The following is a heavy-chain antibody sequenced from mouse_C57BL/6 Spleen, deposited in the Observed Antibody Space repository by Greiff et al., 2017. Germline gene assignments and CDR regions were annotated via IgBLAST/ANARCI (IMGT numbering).Heavy chain of an antibody. Sequence: EVQGVESGGGLVKPGGSLKLSCAASGFTFSSYAMSWVRQTPEKRLEWVATISDGGSYTYYPDNVKGRFTISRDNAKNNRYLQMSQLKSEDTAMYYCARVGSSPGYFEVWGTGTTVTVSS. CDR1: GFTFSSYA. CDR3: ARVGSSPGYFEV. J-gene: IGHJ1*03. D-gene: IGHD1-1*01. V-gene: IGHV5-4*01. CDR2: ISDGGSYT.